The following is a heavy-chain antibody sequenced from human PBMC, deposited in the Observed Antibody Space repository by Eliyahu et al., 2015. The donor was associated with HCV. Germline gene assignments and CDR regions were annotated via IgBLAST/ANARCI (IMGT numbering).Heavy chain of an antibody. CDR3: AQSPDGDYARYFKY. CDR1: GFTFSSYA. J-gene: IGHJ1*01. D-gene: IGHD3-16*01. CDR2: LSGSGIII. Sequence: EVQLLESGGGWVQPGGCLRLSCAASGFTFSSYAMXWVRQAPGKGLEWVSTLSGSGIIIRNAEFGKGRFTISRDNSKNKLYLQMNSLRADDTAVYYCAQSPDGDYARYFKYWGQGTLVTVS. V-gene: IGHV3-23*01.